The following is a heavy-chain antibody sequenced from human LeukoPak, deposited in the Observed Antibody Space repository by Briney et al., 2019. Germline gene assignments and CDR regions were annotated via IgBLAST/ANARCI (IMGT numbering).Heavy chain of an antibody. CDR1: GYTFTSYD. V-gene: IGHV1-8*02. D-gene: IGHD3-10*01. Sequence: ASVKVSCKTSGYTFTSYDINWVRQATGQGLEWMGWMNPNSGNTGYAQKFQGRVTMTRNTSISTAYMELSSLRSEDTAVYYCARGGGSGSLGNYYYMDVWGKGTTVTISS. J-gene: IGHJ6*03. CDR3: ARGGGSGSLGNYYYMDV. CDR2: MNPNSGNT.